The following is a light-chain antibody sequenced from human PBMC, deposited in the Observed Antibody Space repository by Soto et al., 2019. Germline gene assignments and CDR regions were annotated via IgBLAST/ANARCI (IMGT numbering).Light chain of an antibody. CDR2: GAS. CDR3: QQRSNWPPGYT. Sequence: EIVLTQSPGTLSLSPGERATLSCRASQSVSSNYLAWYQQKPGQAPRLLIYGASSRATGIPDRFSGSGSGTDFTLTIRRLEPEDFAVYYCQQRSNWPPGYTFGQGTKVDIK. J-gene: IGKJ2*01. V-gene: IGKV3D-20*02. CDR1: QSVSSNY.